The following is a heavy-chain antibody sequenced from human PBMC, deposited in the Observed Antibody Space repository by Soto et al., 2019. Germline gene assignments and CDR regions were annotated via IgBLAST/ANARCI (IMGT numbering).Heavy chain of an antibody. J-gene: IGHJ5*02. CDR1: GDAISDYS. Sequence: SETLSLTCTVSGDAISDYSWSWIRQPAGQGLEWIGRVYVAGGSNYNPSLESRATISLDRSKNEFSLRLTSVTAADTAVYFCSRGAGPPWFDPWGQGILVTVSS. V-gene: IGHV4-4*07. CDR2: VYVAGGS. CDR3: SRGAGPPWFDP.